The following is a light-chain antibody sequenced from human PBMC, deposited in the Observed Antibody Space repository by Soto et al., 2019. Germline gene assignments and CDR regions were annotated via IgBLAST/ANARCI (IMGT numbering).Light chain of an antibody. CDR2: AAS. J-gene: IGKJ2*01. Sequence: DIQMTQSPSSLSASVGDRVTITCRASQSISSYLNWYQQKPGKAPKLLIYAASNLQSGVPSRLSGSGSGTDFTLTISSLQPEDFASYYCQQSYSTPYTFGQGTKLEIK. V-gene: IGKV1-39*01. CDR3: QQSYSTPYT. CDR1: QSISSY.